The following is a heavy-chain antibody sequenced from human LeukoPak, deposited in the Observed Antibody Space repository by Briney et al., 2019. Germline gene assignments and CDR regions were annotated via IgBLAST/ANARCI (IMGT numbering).Heavy chain of an antibody. CDR2: ISGTGSST. CDR3: AKGSPLDLGAGEPYYYGVDV. D-gene: IGHD1-14*01. V-gene: IGHV3-23*01. J-gene: IGHJ6*02. Sequence: PGGSLRLSCEASGFTFGNYAMNWVRLAPGKGLEWVSTISGTGSSTYYADSAKGRFTISRDNSKDTLFLQLNSLTAADTAVYYCAKGSPLDLGAGEPYYYGVDVWGQGTTVTVSS. CDR1: GFTFGNYA.